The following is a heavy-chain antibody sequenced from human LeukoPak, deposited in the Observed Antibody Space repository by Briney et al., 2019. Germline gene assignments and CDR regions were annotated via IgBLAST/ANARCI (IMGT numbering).Heavy chain of an antibody. Sequence: ASVKVSCKVSGYTLTELSMHWVRQAPGKGLEGMGGFYPEDGETIYAQKFQGRVTMTRDTSTSTVYMELSSLRSEDTAVYYCARFASLYSRSWYYAFDIWGQGTMVTVSS. V-gene: IGHV1-24*01. J-gene: IGHJ3*02. D-gene: IGHD6-13*01. CDR1: GYTLTELS. CDR3: ARFASLYSRSWYYAFDI. CDR2: FYPEDGET.